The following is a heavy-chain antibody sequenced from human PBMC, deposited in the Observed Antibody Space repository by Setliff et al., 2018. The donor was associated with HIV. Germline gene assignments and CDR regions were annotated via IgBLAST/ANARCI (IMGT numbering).Heavy chain of an antibody. Sequence: LSLTCSVSGGSIDGYYWSWIRQPAGKGLEWIGRIYSSGSINYNPSLTSRLTISVDTSKNHFSLKLRSVTAADTAIYYCARVVVLPASIAGSFAFDIWGRGTLVTVSS. J-gene: IGHJ3*02. CDR1: GGSIDGYY. CDR3: ARVVVLPASIAGSFAFDI. CDR2: IYSSGSI. D-gene: IGHD2-2*01. V-gene: IGHV4-4*07.